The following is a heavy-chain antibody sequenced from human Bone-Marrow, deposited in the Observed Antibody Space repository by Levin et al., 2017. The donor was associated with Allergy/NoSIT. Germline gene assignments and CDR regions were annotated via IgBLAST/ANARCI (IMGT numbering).Heavy chain of an antibody. V-gene: IGHV3-11*01. D-gene: IGHD3-3*01. CDR2: ISSSGSTI. Sequence: PGGSLRLSCAASGFTFSDYYMSWIRQAPGKGLEWVSYISSSGSTIYYADSVKGRFTISRDNAKNSLYLQMNSLRAEDTAVYYCAREMGDFWSGYYTGGGFDYWGQGTLVTVSS. CDR3: AREMGDFWSGYYTGGGFDY. CDR1: GFTFSDYY. J-gene: IGHJ4*02.